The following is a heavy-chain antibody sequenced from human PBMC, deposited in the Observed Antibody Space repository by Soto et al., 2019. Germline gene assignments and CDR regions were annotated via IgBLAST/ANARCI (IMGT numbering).Heavy chain of an antibody. D-gene: IGHD4-17*01. J-gene: IGHJ4*02. CDR1: GFTFISYA. CDR3: AKDRYDYGDYVTFDY. Sequence: PGGSLRLSCAASGFTFISYAIIWGRQAPGKGLEWVSAISGSGGSTYYADSVKGRFTISRDNSKNTLYLQMNSLRAEDTAVYYCAKDRYDYGDYVTFDYWGQGTLVTVSS. V-gene: IGHV3-23*01. CDR2: ISGSGGST.